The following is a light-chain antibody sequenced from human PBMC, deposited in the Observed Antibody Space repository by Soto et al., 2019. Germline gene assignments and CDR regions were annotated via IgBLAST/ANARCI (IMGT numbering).Light chain of an antibody. Sequence: VLTQSPGTLSLSPGERATLSCSASQSVTGNLAWHQQKPGQAPKLLIYATSIRATGVPARFSGSGFGTEFSLTISGLQSEDFAVYYCQQYDNRPPWTFGQGTKVDI. V-gene: IGKV3-15*01. CDR1: QSVTGN. J-gene: IGKJ1*01. CDR2: ATS. CDR3: QQYDNRPPWT.